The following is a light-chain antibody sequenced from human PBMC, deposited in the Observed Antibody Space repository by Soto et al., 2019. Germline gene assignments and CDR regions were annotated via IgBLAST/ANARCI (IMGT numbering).Light chain of an antibody. CDR2: LNSDGSH. Sequence: QSALTQSPSASASLGASVKFTCTLSSGHSSYAIAWHQQQPEKGPRYLMKLNSDGSHNKGDGIPDRFSGSSSGAERYLTISSLQSEDEADYYCQTWDTGSVIFGGGTKLTVL. CDR1: SGHSSYA. CDR3: QTWDTGSVI. J-gene: IGLJ2*01. V-gene: IGLV4-69*01.